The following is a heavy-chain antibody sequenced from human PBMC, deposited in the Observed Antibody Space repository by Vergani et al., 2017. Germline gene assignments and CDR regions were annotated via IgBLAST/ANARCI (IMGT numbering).Heavy chain of an antibody. CDR3: ARGNYYDSGTYVDP. D-gene: IGHD3-10*01. V-gene: IGHV3-66*02. CDR2: IDSGDET. J-gene: IGHJ5*02. Sequence: ELQLVESGGGLVQPGGSLRLSCAASGSTFSGNYMTWVRQAPGKGLEWVSHIDSGDETYYADYVEGRVTISRDTSKNTLHLQINNRGVKDTAVYYCARGNYYDSGTYVDPWGQGTLVTVSS. CDR1: GSTFSGNY.